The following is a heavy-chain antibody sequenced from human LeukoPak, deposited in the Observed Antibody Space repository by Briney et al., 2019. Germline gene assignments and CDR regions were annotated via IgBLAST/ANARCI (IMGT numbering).Heavy chain of an antibody. Sequence: GGSLRLSCAASGFTFSTYGVHWVRQAPGKGLEWVAVIWPDGSNKYYADSVKGRFTISRDNSKNTLYLQMNSLRTEDTAVYYCARGTLRGYSGSDYWGQGTLVTVSS. J-gene: IGHJ4*02. CDR1: GFTFSTYG. V-gene: IGHV3-33*01. D-gene: IGHD5-12*01. CDR3: ARGTLRGYSGSDY. CDR2: IWPDGSNK.